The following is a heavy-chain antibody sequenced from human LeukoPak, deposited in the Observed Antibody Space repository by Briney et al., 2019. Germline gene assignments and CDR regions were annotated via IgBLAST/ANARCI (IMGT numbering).Heavy chain of an antibody. J-gene: IGHJ3*02. V-gene: IGHV4-34*01. D-gene: IGHD4-17*01. Sequence: SETLSLTCAVYGGSFSGYYWSWIRQPPGKGLEWIGEINHSGSTNHNPSLKSRVTISVDTSKNQFSLKLSSVTAADTAVYYCARGQGSTTPRGRAFDTWGQGTMVTVSS. CDR1: GGSFSGYY. CDR3: ARGQGSTTPRGRAFDT. CDR2: INHSGST.